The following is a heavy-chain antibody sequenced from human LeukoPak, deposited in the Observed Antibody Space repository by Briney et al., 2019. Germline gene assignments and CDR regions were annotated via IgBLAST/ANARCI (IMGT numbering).Heavy chain of an antibody. Sequence: GGSLRLSCAASGFTFSSYAMSWVRQAPGKGLEWVSAITSSGSKTYYADSVKGRFSISRDNSKNTLSLQMHSLRAEDTAICYCAKGREWELPLDYWGQGTLVTVSS. CDR1: GFTFSSYA. V-gene: IGHV3-23*05. D-gene: IGHD1-26*01. CDR2: ITSSGSKT. J-gene: IGHJ4*02. CDR3: AKGREWELPLDY.